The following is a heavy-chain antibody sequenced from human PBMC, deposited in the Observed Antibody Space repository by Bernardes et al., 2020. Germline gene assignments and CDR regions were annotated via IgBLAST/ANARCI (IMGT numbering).Heavy chain of an antibody. J-gene: IGHJ5*02. CDR2: IYYLGDT. CDR3: VRLSISGYDLDWFDP. CDR1: GASITSYY. Sequence: SETLSLTCTVSGASITSYYWGWVQAPGKGLEWIGYIYYLGDTNYNPSLKSRVTVSLDTSKTRFSLELNSMTAADTAVYYCVRLSISGYDLDWFDPWGQGTLVTVSS. V-gene: IGHV4-59*01. D-gene: IGHD5-12*01.